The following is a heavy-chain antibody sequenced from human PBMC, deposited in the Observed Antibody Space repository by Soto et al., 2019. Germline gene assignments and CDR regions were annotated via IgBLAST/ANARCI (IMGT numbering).Heavy chain of an antibody. CDR3: STEASDFWRGYPQYYMAV. CDR1: GFTFSVSA. J-gene: IGHJ6*03. D-gene: IGHD3-3*01. CDR2: IRSRGNNYAT. Sequence: EVQLVESGGGLVQPGGSLTLSCAASGFTFSVSALHWVRHPSGRGLEWVGRIRSRGNNYATAYAASMDGRFTISRDDLKNTAYLQLISLTTEDTAVYYCSTEASDFWRGYPQYYMAVWGKGTTVTVS. V-gene: IGHV3-73*01.